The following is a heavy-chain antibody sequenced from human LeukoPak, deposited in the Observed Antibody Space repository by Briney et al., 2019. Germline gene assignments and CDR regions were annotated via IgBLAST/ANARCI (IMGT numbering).Heavy chain of an antibody. J-gene: IGHJ3*02. Sequence: EASVKVSCKASGYTFTDYYMNWVRQAPGQGLEWMGWINPSTGGTNYAQKFQGRVTMTRDTSISTAYMELSGLRSDDTAVYYCTGDCVFPTQCLYDDAFDIWGQGTMVTVSS. V-gene: IGHV1-2*02. CDR1: GYTFTDYY. D-gene: IGHD2-8*01. CDR2: INPSTGGT. CDR3: TGDCVFPTQCLYDDAFDI.